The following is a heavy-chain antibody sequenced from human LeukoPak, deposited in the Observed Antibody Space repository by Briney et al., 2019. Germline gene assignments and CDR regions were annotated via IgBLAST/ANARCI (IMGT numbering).Heavy chain of an antibody. D-gene: IGHD3-3*01. J-gene: IGHJ4*02. CDR3: ARLADFWSGYYDFDY. CDR2: ISSSGSTI. V-gene: IGHV3-48*03. CDR1: GFTFSSYE. Sequence: GGSLRLSCAASGFTFSSYEMNWVRQAPGKGLEWVSYISSSGSTIYYADSVKGRFTISRDNAKNSLYLQMNSLRAEDTSIYYCARLADFWSGYYDFDYWGRGTLVTVSS.